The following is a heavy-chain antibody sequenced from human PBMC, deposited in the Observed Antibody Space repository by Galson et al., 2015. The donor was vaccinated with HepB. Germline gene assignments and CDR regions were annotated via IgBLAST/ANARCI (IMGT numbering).Heavy chain of an antibody. V-gene: IGHV3-49*04. CDR3: TRPIPGDSWSGYFLDF. Sequence: SLRLSCATSGFTFGDYAVTWVRQAPGKGLEWVGFIRSKSYSGTIAYAASVKGRFTISRDDSNSSAYMQMYSLKIEDTAVYYCTRPIPGDSWSGYFLDFWGQGTLVTVTA. CDR1: GFTFGDYA. J-gene: IGHJ4*02. D-gene: IGHD3-3*01. CDR2: IRSKSYSGTI.